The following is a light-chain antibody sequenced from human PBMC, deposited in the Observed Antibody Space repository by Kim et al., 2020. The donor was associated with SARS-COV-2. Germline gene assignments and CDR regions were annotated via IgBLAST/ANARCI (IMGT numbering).Light chain of an antibody. Sequence: SLSPGEVATRACRASQRVSSYLAWNQQKPGQATMPLIYDAVNRATVIPARFSGSGSGTDFTLTISSLEPEEFAVYYCQQRSNWWTFGQGTKVDIK. J-gene: IGKJ1*01. CDR1: QRVSSY. CDR2: DAV. CDR3: QQRSNWWT. V-gene: IGKV3-11*01.